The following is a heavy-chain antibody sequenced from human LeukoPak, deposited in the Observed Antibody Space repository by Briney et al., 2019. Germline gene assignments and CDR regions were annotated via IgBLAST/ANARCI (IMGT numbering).Heavy chain of an antibody. J-gene: IGHJ4*02. D-gene: IGHD6-13*01. CDR3: ASSIAAAGTDYFDY. CDR1: GFTFSSYG. Sequence: GGSLRLSCAESGFTFSSYGMHWVRQAPGKGLEWVSYISSSSSTIYYADSVKGRFTISRDNSKNTVYLQMNSLRAEDTAVYYCASSIAAAGTDYFDYWGQGTLVTVSS. CDR2: ISSSSSTI. V-gene: IGHV3-48*01.